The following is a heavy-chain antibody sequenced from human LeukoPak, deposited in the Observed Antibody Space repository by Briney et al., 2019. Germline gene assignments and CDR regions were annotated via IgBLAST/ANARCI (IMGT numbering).Heavy chain of an antibody. CDR3: ARGVRVVVTPLYWFDP. CDR1: GGSISSSSYY. J-gene: IGHJ5*02. V-gene: IGHV4-39*07. D-gene: IGHD4-23*01. CDR2: IYYSGST. Sequence: SETLSLTCTVSGGSISSSSYYWGWIRQPPGKGLEWIGSIYYSGSTYYNPSLESRVTISVDTSKNQFSLKLSSVTAADTAVYYCARGVRVVVTPLYWFDPWGQGTLVTVSS.